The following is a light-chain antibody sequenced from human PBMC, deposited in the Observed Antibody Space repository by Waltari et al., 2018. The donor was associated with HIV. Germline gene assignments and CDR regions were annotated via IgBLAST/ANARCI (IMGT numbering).Light chain of an antibody. V-gene: IGLV1-40*01. Sequence: QSVLTQPPSVSGAPGQRVTLSCTGTSSNIGTHKVHWYQQLPGTAPRLLIYKTNRRPSGVPDRFSGSKSGTAASLAINGLQAEDEADYYCQSSDNTLSGSVFGGGTKLTVL. CDR2: KTN. J-gene: IGLJ2*01. CDR3: QSSDNTLSGSV. CDR1: SSNIGTHK.